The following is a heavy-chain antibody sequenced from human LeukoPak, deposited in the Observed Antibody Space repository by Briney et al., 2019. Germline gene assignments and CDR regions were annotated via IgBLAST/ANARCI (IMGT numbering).Heavy chain of an antibody. CDR3: ARDLYRIVVGPHYFDY. CDR1: GFTSSRYW. CDR2: TTQEGSQK. J-gene: IGHJ4*02. D-gene: IGHD3-22*01. Sequence: GGSLTLSCAASGFTSSRYWMSWVRQAPGKGLEWVANTTQEGSQKYYVDSVKGRFTISRDNAKNSLYLQMNSLRAEDTAVYYCARDLYRIVVGPHYFDYWGQGTLVTVSS. V-gene: IGHV3-7*01.